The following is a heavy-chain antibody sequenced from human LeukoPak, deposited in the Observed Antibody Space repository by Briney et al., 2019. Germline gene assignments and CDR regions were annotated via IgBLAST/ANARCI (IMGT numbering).Heavy chain of an antibody. V-gene: IGHV4-59*12. J-gene: IGHJ4*02. D-gene: IGHD1-14*01. Sequence: SETLSLTCTVSGGSISTYYWTWIRQPPGKGLEWIGEISHSGGTNYNPSLKSRVTISVDKSKNQLSLKLTSVTAADTAVYYCASRWVLSGEPYWGQGTLVTVSS. CDR2: ISHSGGT. CDR1: GGSISTYY. CDR3: ASRWVLSGEPY.